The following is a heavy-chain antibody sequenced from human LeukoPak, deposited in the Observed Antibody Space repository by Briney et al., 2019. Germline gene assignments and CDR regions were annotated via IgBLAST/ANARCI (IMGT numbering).Heavy chain of an antibody. CDR3: ARGSRIMIARDDI. V-gene: IGHV3-66*02. CDR1: GFTVSSNY. J-gene: IGHJ3*02. CDR2: IYSGGST. Sequence: PGGSLRLSCAASGFTVSSNYMSWVRRAPGKGLEWVSVIYSGGSTYYADSVKGRFTISRDNSKNTLYLQMNSLRTEDTAVYFCARGSRIMIARDDIWGQGTMVTVSS. D-gene: IGHD3-16*01.